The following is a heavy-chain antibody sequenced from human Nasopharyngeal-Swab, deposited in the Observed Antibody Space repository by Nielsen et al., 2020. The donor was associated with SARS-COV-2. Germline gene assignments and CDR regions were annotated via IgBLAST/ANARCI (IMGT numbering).Heavy chain of an antibody. CDR1: GGSFSGYY. CDR3: ARGRGDGYNFWATAYYYYGMDV. D-gene: IGHD5-24*01. V-gene: IGHV4-34*01. Sequence: SETLSLTCAVYGGSFSGYYWSWIRQPPGKGLEWIGEINHSGSTNYNPSLKSRVTISVDTSKNQFSLKLSSVTAADTAVYYCARGRGDGYNFWATAYYYYGMDVWGQGTTVTVSS. J-gene: IGHJ6*02. CDR2: INHSGST.